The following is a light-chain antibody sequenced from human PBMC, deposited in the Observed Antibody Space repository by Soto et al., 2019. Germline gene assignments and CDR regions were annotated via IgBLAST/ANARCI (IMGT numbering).Light chain of an antibody. CDR2: EVI. CDR1: NSDVNY. V-gene: IGLV2-14*01. Sequence: QSALTQPASVYGAPGQSITISCTATNSDVNYVSWHQQHPGKAPKLMIYEVINRSSGVSARFSGSKSGNTASLTISGFQAEDEADYYCSSSTCSNTFVFGTGTKVT. J-gene: IGLJ1*01. CDR3: SSSTCSNTFV.